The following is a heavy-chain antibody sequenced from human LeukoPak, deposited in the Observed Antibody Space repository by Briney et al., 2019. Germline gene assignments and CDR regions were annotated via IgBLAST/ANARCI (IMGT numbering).Heavy chain of an antibody. CDR2: ISGSGGST. V-gene: IGHV3-23*01. Sequence: GGSLRLSCAASGFTFSSYAMSWVRQAPGKGLEWVSAISGSGGSTYYADSVKGRFTISRDNSKNTLYLQMNSLRAEDTAVYYCAKDRIPSNSYYDFWSGYYYYYYYGMDVWGQGATVTVSS. J-gene: IGHJ6*02. CDR3: AKDRIPSNSYYDFWSGYYYYYYYGMDV. CDR1: GFTFSSYA. D-gene: IGHD3-3*01.